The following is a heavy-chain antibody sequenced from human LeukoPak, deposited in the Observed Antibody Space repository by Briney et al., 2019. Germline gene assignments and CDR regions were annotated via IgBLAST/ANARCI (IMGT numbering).Heavy chain of an antibody. Sequence: QPGGSLRLSCAASRFTFSSYAMSWVRQAPGKGLEWVAVISYDGSNKYYADSVKGRFTISRDNSKNTLYLQMNSLRAEDTAVYYCARASQQGHHHYYYYMDVWGKGTTVTVSS. CDR3: ARASQQGHHHYYYYMDV. CDR1: RFTFSSYA. CDR2: ISYDGSNK. V-gene: IGHV3-30*04. J-gene: IGHJ6*03. D-gene: IGHD1-14*01.